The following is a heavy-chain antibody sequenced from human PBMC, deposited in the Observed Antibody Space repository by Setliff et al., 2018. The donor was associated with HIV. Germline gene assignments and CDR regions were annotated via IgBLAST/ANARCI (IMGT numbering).Heavy chain of an antibody. CDR2: IFYSGST. CDR1: GGSISSYY. Sequence: KTSETLSLTCTVSGGSISSYYWSWIRQPPGEGLEWMGYIFYSGSTNYNPSLKSRVTISLDTSKSQFSLKLSSVTAADTAVYYCARGTYYYDSSGFRDAFDIWGQGTMVTVSS. V-gene: IGHV4-59*12. D-gene: IGHD3-22*01. CDR3: ARGTYYYDSSGFRDAFDI. J-gene: IGHJ3*02.